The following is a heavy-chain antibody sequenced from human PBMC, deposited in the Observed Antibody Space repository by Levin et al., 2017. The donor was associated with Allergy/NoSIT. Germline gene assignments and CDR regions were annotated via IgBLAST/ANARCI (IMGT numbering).Heavy chain of an antibody. J-gene: IGHJ4*02. CDR2: INPHSGDT. CDR3: ARDLYNDDSVFGY. V-gene: IGHV1-2*02. D-gene: IGHD3-22*01. Sequence: GESLKISCQASRYIFSDYFIHWVRQAPGQGLEWMGWINPHSGDTKYAQEFQGRVTMTRDTSISTAYMELTRLTSDDTAVCYCARDLYNDDSVFGYWGQGTLVNVFS. CDR1: RYIFSDYF.